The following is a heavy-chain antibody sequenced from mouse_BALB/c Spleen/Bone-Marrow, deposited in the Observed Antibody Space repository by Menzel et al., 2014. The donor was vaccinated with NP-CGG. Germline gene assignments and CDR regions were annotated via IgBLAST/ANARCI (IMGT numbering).Heavy chain of an antibody. Sequence: LVKTGASVKISCKASDYSFTDYYMHWVKQTHGKSLEWIGYISCYNGATSYNQKFKGKATFTADTSSSTAYMLFSSLTSEDSAVYYCARSEGIYYYGSSYAMDYWGQGTSVTVSS. D-gene: IGHD1-1*01. CDR3: ARSEGIYYYGSSYAMDY. V-gene: IGHV1S34*01. CDR1: DYSFTDYY. CDR2: ISCYNGAT. J-gene: IGHJ4*01.